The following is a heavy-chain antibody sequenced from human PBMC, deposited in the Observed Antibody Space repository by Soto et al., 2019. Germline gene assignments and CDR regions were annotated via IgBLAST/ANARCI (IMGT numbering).Heavy chain of an antibody. J-gene: IGHJ4*02. CDR3: ATAYYYGSGSYPY. V-gene: IGHV4-34*01. Sequence: PSETLSLTCAVYGGSFSGYYWSWIRQPPGKGLEWIGEINHSGSTNYNPSLKSRVTISVETSTNRFALKLSSVTAADTAVYYCATAYYYGSGSYPYWGQGTLVTVSS. D-gene: IGHD3-10*01. CDR2: INHSGST. CDR1: GGSFSGYY.